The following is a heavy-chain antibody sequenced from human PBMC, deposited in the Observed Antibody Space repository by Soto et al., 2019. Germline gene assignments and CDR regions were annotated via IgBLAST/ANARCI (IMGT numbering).Heavy chain of an antibody. CDR1: GFTFGNYS. D-gene: IGHD2-21*02. V-gene: IGHV3-21*01. CDR2: IGSRGDT. CDR3: AREETAWPLAYGLDV. J-gene: IGHJ6*02. Sequence: SLRLSCAASGFTFGNYSMHWVRQAPGKGLEWVSSIGSRGDTYYADSVKGRLTISREYAKNSLSLQMNSLRAEDTAVYYCAREETAWPLAYGLDVWGQGTTVTVSS.